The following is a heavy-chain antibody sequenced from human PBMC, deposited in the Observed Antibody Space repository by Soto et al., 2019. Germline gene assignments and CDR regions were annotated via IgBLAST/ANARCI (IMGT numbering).Heavy chain of an antibody. D-gene: IGHD4-17*01. Sequence: GGSLDHSSAASGFTFSSYGMHWVRQAPGKGLEWVAVIWYDGSNKYYADSVKGRFTISRDNSKNTLYLQMNSLRAEDTAVYYCARDRLRSMDVWGQGTTVTVSS. CDR3: ARDRLRSMDV. CDR2: IWYDGSNK. V-gene: IGHV3-33*01. J-gene: IGHJ6*02. CDR1: GFTFSSYG.